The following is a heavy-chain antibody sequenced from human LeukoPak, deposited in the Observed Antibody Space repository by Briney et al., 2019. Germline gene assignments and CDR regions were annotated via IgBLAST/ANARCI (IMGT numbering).Heavy chain of an antibody. D-gene: IGHD6-6*01. V-gene: IGHV1-69*05. CDR3: ARGIDKYSSSSS. J-gene: IGHJ4*02. CDR1: GGTFSSYA. Sequence: ASVKVSCKASGGTFSSYAISCVRQAPGQGLEWMGRIIPIFGTANYAQKFQGRVTITTDESTSTAYMELSSLRSEDTAVYYCARGIDKYSSSSSWGQGTLVTVSS. CDR2: IIPIFGTA.